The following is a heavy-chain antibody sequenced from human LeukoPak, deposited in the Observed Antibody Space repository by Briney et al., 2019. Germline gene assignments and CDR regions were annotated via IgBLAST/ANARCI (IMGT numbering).Heavy chain of an antibody. CDR2: IYYSGST. CDR3: ARDVRGSSGRYYYYYMDV. V-gene: IGHV4-59*12. Sequence: SETLSLTCTASGGSISSYYWSWIRQPPGKGLEWIGYIYYSGSTNYNPSLKSRVTISVDTSKNQFSLKLSSVTAADTAVFYCARDVRGSSGRYYYYYMDVWGKGTTVTVSS. J-gene: IGHJ6*03. CDR1: GGSISSYY. D-gene: IGHD3-22*01.